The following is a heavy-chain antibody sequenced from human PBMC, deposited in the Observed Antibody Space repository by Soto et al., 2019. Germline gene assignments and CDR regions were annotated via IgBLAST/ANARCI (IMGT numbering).Heavy chain of an antibody. CDR1: GYTFTSYY. J-gene: IGHJ4*02. V-gene: IGHV1-46*01. Sequence: GASVKVSCKASGYTFTSYYMHWVRQAPGQGLEWMGIINPSGGSTSYAQKFQGRVTMTRDTSTSTVYMELSSLRSEDTAVYYCARYVTMVRENPLPPGYWAQGTLVPVSS. CDR2: INPSGGST. D-gene: IGHD3-10*01. CDR3: ARYVTMVRENPLPPGY.